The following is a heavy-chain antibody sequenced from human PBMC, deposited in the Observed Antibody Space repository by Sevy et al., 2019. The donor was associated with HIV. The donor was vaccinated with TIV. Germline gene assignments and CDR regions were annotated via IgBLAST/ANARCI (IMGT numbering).Heavy chain of an antibody. V-gene: IGHV3-7*01. CDR3: VREGVGGYSYSLDC. Sequence: GESLKISCAASGFTFSSYWMSWVRQAPGNGLEWVATMKEDGSERNYVDSVKGRFTISRDNAKNSLYLQMNSLRAEDTAVYYCVREGVGGYSYSLDCWGQRTLVTVSS. J-gene: IGHJ4*02. CDR2: MKEDGSER. CDR1: GFTFSSYW. D-gene: IGHD5-18*01.